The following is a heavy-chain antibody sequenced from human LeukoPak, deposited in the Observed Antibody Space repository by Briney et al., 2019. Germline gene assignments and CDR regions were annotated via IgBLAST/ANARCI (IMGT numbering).Heavy chain of an antibody. V-gene: IGHV3-66*01. J-gene: IGHJ4*02. CDR3: ARDGAAGFDY. CDR1: GFTFSTYW. D-gene: IGHD6-13*01. Sequence: GGSLRLSCAASGFTFSTYWMSWVRQAPGKGLEWVSVIYSGGSTYYADSVKGRFTISRDNSKNTLYLQMNSLRAEDTAVYYCARDGAAGFDYWGQGTLVTVSS. CDR2: IYSGGST.